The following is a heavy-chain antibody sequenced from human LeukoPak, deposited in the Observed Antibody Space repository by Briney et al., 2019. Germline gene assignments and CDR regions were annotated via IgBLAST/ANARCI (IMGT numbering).Heavy chain of an antibody. CDR1: GGTFSSYA. Sequence: ASVKVSCKASGGTFSSYAINWARQATGQGLEWMGWMNPNSGNTGYAQKFQGRVTMTRNTSISTAYMELSSLRSEDTAVYYCAIISVPAYINWFDPWGQGTLVTVSS. D-gene: IGHD2-2*01. J-gene: IGHJ5*02. CDR2: MNPNSGNT. V-gene: IGHV1-8*02. CDR3: AIISVPAYINWFDP.